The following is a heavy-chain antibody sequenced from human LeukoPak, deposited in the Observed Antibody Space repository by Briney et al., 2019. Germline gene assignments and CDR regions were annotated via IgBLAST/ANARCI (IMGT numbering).Heavy chain of an antibody. CDR2: ISDDGNNK. Sequence: GGSLRLSCAASGFTVSSNYMSWVRQAPGKGLEWVAIISDDGNNKGYADSVKGRFTISRDNSKDTLSLQMNSLTAEDTAVYYCARDNWVDCWGQGTLVTVSS. J-gene: IGHJ5*01. CDR1: GFTVSSNY. V-gene: IGHV3-30*01. CDR3: ARDNWVDC.